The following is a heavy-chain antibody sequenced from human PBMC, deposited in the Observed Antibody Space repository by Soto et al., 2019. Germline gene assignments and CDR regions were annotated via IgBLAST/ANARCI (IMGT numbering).Heavy chain of an antibody. CDR1: GGSISSGGYS. Sequence: QLQLQESGSGRVKPSQTLSLTCAVSGGSISSGGYSWSWIRQPPGKGLEWIGDIYHSGSTYYNPSLKSRVTISVDRSKNQFSLKLSSVTAADTAVYYCARASMVRGVDWFDPWGQGTLVTVSS. V-gene: IGHV4-30-2*01. J-gene: IGHJ5*02. CDR3: ARASMVRGVDWFDP. CDR2: IYHSGST. D-gene: IGHD3-10*01.